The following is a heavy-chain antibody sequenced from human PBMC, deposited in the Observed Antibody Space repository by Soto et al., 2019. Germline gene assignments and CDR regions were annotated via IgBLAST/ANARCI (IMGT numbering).Heavy chain of an antibody. V-gene: IGHV4-59*01. D-gene: IGHD1-26*01. Sequence: PSETLSLTCTVSGGSISSYYWSWIRQPPGKGLEWIGYIYYSGSTNYNPSLKSRVTISVDTSKNQFSLKLSSVTAADTAVYYCARVGYYYYYRAAGGKGTRVTFPS. CDR1: GGSISSYY. J-gene: IGHJ6*03. CDR2: IYYSGST. CDR3: ARVGYYYYYRAA.